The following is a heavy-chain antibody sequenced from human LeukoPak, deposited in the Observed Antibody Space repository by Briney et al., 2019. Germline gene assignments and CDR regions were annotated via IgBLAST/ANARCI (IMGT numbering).Heavy chain of an antibody. V-gene: IGHV4-39*02. CDR2: IYYSGST. Sequence: PSETLSLTCTVSGASISSSSYYWGWIRQPPGKGLECIGNIYYSGSTYYNPSLKSRVTISVDTSKNQFSLKLSSVTAADTAVYYCAREYDSSGHYYRAPFDYWGQGTLVTVSS. J-gene: IGHJ4*02. CDR1: GASISSSSYY. D-gene: IGHD3-22*01. CDR3: AREYDSSGHYYRAPFDY.